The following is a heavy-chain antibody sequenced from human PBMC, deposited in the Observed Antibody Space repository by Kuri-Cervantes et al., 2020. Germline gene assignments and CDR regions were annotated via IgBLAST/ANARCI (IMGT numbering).Heavy chain of an antibody. Sequence: GSLRLSCTVSGGSISSGDYYWSWIRQPPGKGLEWIGSIYNSGSTYDNPSLKSRITISVDTSKNQFSLKLSSVTAADTAVYYCARHRTYYYDSLDYWGQGTLVTVSS. V-gene: IGHV4-39*01. D-gene: IGHD3-22*01. CDR1: GGSISSGDYY. CDR3: ARHRTYYYDSLDY. CDR2: IYNSGST. J-gene: IGHJ4*02.